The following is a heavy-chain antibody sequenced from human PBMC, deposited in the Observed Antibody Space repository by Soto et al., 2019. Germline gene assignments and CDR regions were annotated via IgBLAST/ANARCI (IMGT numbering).Heavy chain of an antibody. CDR1: GFSLSTSGVG. D-gene: IGHD3-22*01. Sequence: GPALVNPTQTLTLTCTFSGFSLSTSGVGVGWIRQPPGKSLEWLALIYWDDDKRYSPSLKSRLTITKDTSKNQVVLTMTNMDPVDTATYYCAHTPGGVYDSSGHDAFDIWGQGTMVTVSS. J-gene: IGHJ3*02. CDR2: IYWDDDK. V-gene: IGHV2-5*02. CDR3: AHTPGGVYDSSGHDAFDI.